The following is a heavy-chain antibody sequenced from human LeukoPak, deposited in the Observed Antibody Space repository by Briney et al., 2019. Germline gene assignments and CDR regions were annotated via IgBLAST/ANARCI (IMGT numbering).Heavy chain of an antibody. CDR3: ARGLWFGELFDY. CDR2: INPNSGGT. CDR1: VYTFTAYY. Sequence: GASVNVSCKASVYTFTAYYMHWVRQAPGQGLEWMGWINPNSGGTNYAQKFQGRVTMTRDTSISTAHMELSRLRSDDTAVYYCARGLWFGELFDYWGQGTLVTVSS. J-gene: IGHJ4*02. V-gene: IGHV1-2*02. D-gene: IGHD3-10*01.